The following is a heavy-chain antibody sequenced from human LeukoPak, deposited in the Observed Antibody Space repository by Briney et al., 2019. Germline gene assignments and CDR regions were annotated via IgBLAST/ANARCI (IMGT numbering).Heavy chain of an antibody. J-gene: IGHJ4*02. Sequence: SCKASGYTFTSYYMHWVRQAPGKGLEWVAVISSDGSKKDYADSVKGRFTISRDNSKNTLYLQMNSLRAEDTAVYYCARGAHKRDDYGGFFDYWGQGTLVTVSS. V-gene: IGHV3-30*04. CDR3: ARGAHKRDDYGGFFDY. D-gene: IGHD4-23*01. CDR1: GYTFTSYY. CDR2: ISSDGSKK.